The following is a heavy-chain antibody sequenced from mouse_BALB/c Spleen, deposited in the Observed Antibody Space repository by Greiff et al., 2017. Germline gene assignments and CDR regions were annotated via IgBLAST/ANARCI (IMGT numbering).Heavy chain of an antibody. CDR1: GFTFTDYY. V-gene: IGHV7-3*02. J-gene: IGHJ3*01. CDR2: IRNKANGYTT. D-gene: IGHD1-1*01. Sequence: EVQGVESGGGLVQPGGSLRLSCATSGFTFTDYYMSWVRQPPGKALEWLGFIRNKANGYTTEYSASVKGRFTISRDNSQSILYLQMNTLRAEDSATYYCARDYYYGRGAAWFAYWGQGTLVTVSA. CDR3: ARDYYYGRGAAWFAY.